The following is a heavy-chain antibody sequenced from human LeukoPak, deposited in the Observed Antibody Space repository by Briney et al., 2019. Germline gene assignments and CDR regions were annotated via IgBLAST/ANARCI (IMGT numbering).Heavy chain of an antibody. CDR1: GFSLNTRGMC. D-gene: IGHD3-22*01. CDR2: IDWDDDE. CDR3: ARTQDLYDSSGYYDY. V-gene: IGHV2-70*11. J-gene: IGHJ4*02. Sequence: SGPALVKPTQTLTLTCTFSGFSLNTRGMCVSWLRQPPGKPLEWLARIDWDDDEYSTTSLQTGLSISKDTSKNQVVLTMPKMDPVDTATYYCARTQDLYDSSGYYDYWGQGILVTVSS.